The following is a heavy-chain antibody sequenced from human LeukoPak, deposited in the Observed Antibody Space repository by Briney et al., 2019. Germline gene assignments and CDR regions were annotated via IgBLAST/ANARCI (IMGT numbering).Heavy chain of an antibody. Sequence: GGSLRLSCAASGFTFSNAWMSGVRQAPGKGLEWGGCIKTKTDGGKTDYSAPGKSKFTISREYSKNTLYLQVNRLKTELTAVYYCPTDPVVSDFDHWGQGTLVTVSS. J-gene: IGHJ4*02. V-gene: IGHV3-15*01. D-gene: IGHD2-8*02. CDR2: IKTKTDGGKT. CDR3: PTDPVVSDFDH. CDR1: GFTFSNAW.